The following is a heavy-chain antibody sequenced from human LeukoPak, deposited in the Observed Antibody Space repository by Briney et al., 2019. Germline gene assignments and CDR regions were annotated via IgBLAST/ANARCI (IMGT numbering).Heavy chain of an antibody. CDR1: GSSFTSYW. CDR3: ARFWGSTYQLLSRPYYYYMDV. V-gene: IGHV5-51*01. J-gene: IGHJ6*03. Sequence: GESLQISCKGSGSSFTSYWIGWVRQLPGKGLEWMGIIYPGDSDTRYSPSFQGQVTISADKSISTAYLQWSSLKASDTAMYYCARFWGSTYQLLSRPYYYYMDVWGKGTTVTVSS. D-gene: IGHD2-2*01. CDR2: IYPGDSDT.